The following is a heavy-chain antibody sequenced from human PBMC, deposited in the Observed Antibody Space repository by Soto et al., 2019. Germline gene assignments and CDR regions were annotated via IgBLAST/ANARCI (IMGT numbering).Heavy chain of an antibody. J-gene: IGHJ6*02. D-gene: IGHD4-17*01. CDR1: GGSKSSGGYY. Sequence: SETLSLPCTLSGGSKSSGGYYWSWDRQHPGKGLEWIGYIYYSGSTYYNPSLKSRVTISVDTSKNQLSLKLSSVTAADTAVYYCASSTYYYYGMGGCDQRTTVVVSS. V-gene: IGHV4-31*03. CDR3: ASSTYYYYGMGG. CDR2: IYYSGST.